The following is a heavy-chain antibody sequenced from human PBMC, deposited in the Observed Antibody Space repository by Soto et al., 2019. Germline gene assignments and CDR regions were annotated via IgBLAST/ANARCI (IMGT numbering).Heavy chain of an antibody. CDR2: IKQDGSEK. V-gene: IGHV3-7*01. CDR3: ARAPPALRYFDWLPRTYYYYYGMDV. J-gene: IGHJ6*02. Sequence: GESLKISCAASGFTFSGYWMSWVRQAPGKGLEWVANIKQDGSEKYYVDSVKGRFTISRDNAKNSLYLQMNSLRAEDTAVYYCARAPPALRYFDWLPRTYYYYYGMDVWGQGTTVTVSS. CDR1: GFTFSGYW. D-gene: IGHD3-9*01.